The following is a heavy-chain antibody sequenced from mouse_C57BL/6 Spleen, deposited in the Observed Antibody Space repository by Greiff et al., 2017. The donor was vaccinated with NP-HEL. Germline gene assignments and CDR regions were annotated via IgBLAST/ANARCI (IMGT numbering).Heavy chain of an antibody. V-gene: IGHV1-15*01. CDR1: GYTFTDYE. Sequence: VHLQQSGAELVRPGASVTLSCKASGYTFTDYEMHWVKQTPVHGLEWIGAIDPETGGTAYNQKFKGKAILTADKSSSTAYMELRSLTSEDSAVYYCTRMDYGTPDYWGQGTTLTVSS. D-gene: IGHD1-1*01. CDR3: TRMDYGTPDY. J-gene: IGHJ2*01. CDR2: IDPETGGT.